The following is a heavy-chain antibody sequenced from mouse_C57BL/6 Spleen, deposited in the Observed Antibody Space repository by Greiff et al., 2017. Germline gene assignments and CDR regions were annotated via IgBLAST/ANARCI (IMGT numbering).Heavy chain of an antibody. D-gene: IGHD2-1*01. J-gene: IGHJ4*01. CDR3: ARNYYGSAMDY. V-gene: IGHV1-69*01. Sequence: QVQLQQPGAELVMPGASVKLSCKASGYTFTSYWMHWVKQRPGKGLEWIGEIDPSDSYTNYNQKFKGKSTLTVDKSSSTAYMQLSSLTSEDSAVYYCARNYYGSAMDYWGQGTSVTVSS. CDR2: IDPSDSYT. CDR1: GYTFTSYW.